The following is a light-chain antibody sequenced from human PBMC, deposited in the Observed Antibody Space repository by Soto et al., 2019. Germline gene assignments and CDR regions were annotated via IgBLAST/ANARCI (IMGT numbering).Light chain of an antibody. V-gene: IGLV1-47*01. CDR1: SSNIGSNY. J-gene: IGLJ2*01. CDR3: AAWDDSLVV. CDR2: RNN. Sequence: QSVLTQSPSASGTPGQRVTISCSGSSSNIGSNYVYWYQQLPGTAPKLLIYRNNQRPSGVPDRFSGSKSGTSASLAISGLQSEDEADYYCAAWDDSLVVFGGGTKVTVL.